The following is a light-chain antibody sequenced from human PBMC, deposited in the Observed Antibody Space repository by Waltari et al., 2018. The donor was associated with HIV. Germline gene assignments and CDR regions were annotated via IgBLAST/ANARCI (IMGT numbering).Light chain of an antibody. CDR3: QRYNNWPQT. CDR1: QSVSSN. CDR2: GAS. J-gene: IGKJ1*01. V-gene: IGKV3-15*01. Sequence: EIVMTQSPATLSVSPGERATLSCRASQSVSSNLAWYQQKPGQAPRLLIHGASTRATGIPARFSGSGSGTEFTLTISSPQSEDFAVYYCQRYNNWPQTFGQGTKVEIK.